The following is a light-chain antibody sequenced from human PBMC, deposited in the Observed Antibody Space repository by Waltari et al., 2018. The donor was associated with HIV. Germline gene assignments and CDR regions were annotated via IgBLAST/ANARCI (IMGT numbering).Light chain of an antibody. J-gene: IGKJ4*01. CDR2: WAS. Sequence: DIVMTQSPDSLAVSLGERATINCKSSQSVLYSSNNKNHLAWYQHKPGQPPKLLIYWASTRESGVPDRFSGSGSGTDFTLTISNLQAEDVAIYYCQQYYDSPLTFGGGTRVEIK. V-gene: IGKV4-1*01. CDR3: QQYYDSPLT. CDR1: QSVLYSSNNKNH.